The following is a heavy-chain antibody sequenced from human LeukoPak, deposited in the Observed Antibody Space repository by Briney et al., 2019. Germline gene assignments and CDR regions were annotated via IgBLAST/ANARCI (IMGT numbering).Heavy chain of an antibody. CDR3: AKSMTLQWRGFFDL. CDR2: ISDSGANT. D-gene: IGHD6-19*01. Sequence: GSLRLSCAASGFTFSTYAMSWVRQAPGKGLEWVSTISDSGANTYYADSVRGRFTISRDNSKNTLYLQKNSLRADDTAIYYCAKSMTLQWRGFFDLWGRGTHVAVSS. V-gene: IGHV3-23*01. CDR1: GFTFSTYA. J-gene: IGHJ2*01.